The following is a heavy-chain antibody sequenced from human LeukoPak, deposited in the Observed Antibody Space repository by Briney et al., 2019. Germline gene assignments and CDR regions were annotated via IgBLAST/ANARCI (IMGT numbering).Heavy chain of an antibody. D-gene: IGHD1-1*01. CDR3: ARDMEPDAFDI. J-gene: IGHJ3*02. Sequence: PGGSLRLSCAASGFTFSSYEMNWVRQAPGKGLEWVSYISSSGTAIYYADSVKGRFTISRDTAKNSLYLQINSLRAEDTALYYCARDMEPDAFDIWGQGTMVTVSS. V-gene: IGHV3-48*03. CDR2: ISSSGTAI. CDR1: GFTFSSYE.